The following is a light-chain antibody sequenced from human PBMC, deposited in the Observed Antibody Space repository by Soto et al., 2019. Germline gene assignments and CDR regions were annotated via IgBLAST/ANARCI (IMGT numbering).Light chain of an antibody. CDR1: QSIIRTN. Sequence: EIVLTQSPGTLSLSPGERATLSCRASQSIIRTNLAWYQQKPGQAPRLVIYGPSSRATGIPDRFSGSGSGTDFTLTISRLEPEDFAVYYCQQYGSSSFTFGQGTKLETK. CDR3: QQYGSSSFT. V-gene: IGKV3-20*01. J-gene: IGKJ2*01. CDR2: GPS.